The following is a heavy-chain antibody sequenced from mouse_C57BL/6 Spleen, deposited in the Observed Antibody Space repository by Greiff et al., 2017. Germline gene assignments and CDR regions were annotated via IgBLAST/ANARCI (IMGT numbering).Heavy chain of an antibody. D-gene: IGHD2-14*01. CDR3: ARGDDRCFDY. CDR2: IHPNSGST. CDR1: GYTFTSYW. J-gene: IGHJ2*01. Sequence: QVQLQQPGAELVKPGASVKLSCKASGYTFTSYWMHWVKQRPGQGLEWIGMIHPNSGSTKYNEKFKSKATLTVDKSSSTAYMQLSRLTSEDSAVYYCARGDDRCFDYWGQGTTLTVAS. V-gene: IGHV1-64*01.